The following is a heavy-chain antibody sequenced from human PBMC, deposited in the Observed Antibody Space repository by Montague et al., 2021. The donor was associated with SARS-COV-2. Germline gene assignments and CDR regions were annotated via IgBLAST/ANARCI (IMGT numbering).Heavy chain of an antibody. D-gene: IGHD4-11*01. V-gene: IGHV4-38-2*02. CDR3: ARDDYTPGDYYYYYGMDV. CDR1: GYSISSGYY. CDR2: IYHSGST. J-gene: IGHJ6*02. Sequence: SETLSLTCTVSGYSISSGYYGGWIRQPPGKGLEWIGSIYHSGSTXYNPSLKSRVTISVDTSKNQFSLKLSSVTAADTAVYYCARDDYTPGDYYYYYGMDVWGQGTTVTVSS.